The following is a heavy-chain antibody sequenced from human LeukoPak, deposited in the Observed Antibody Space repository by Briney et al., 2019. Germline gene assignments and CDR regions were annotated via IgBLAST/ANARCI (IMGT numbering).Heavy chain of an antibody. CDR1: GFTFSSYA. CDR3: AKDEGWRDGYNYDAFDI. D-gene: IGHD5-24*01. CDR2: ISGSGGST. J-gene: IGHJ3*02. Sequence: RGSLRLSCAASGFTFSSYAMSWVRQAPGKGLEWVSAISGSGGSTYYADSVKGRFTISRDNSKNTLYLQMNSLRAEGTAVYYCAKDEGWRDGYNYDAFDIWGQGTMVTISS. V-gene: IGHV3-23*01.